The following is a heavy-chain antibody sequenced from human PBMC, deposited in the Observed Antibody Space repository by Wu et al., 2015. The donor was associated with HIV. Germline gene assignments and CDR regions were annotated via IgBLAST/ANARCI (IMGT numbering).Heavy chain of an antibody. Sequence: QVQLVQSGAEVKKPGSSVKVSCKASGGTFSSYAISWVRQAPGQGLEWMGGIIPIFGTANYAQKFQGRVTITTDESTSTAYMELSSLRSEDTAVYYCARVPGYDILTGYHKPHFDYWGQGTLVTVSS. V-gene: IGHV1-69*05. D-gene: IGHD3-9*01. CDR1: GGTFSSYA. J-gene: IGHJ4*02. CDR2: IIPIFGTA. CDR3: ARVPGYDILTGYHKPHFDY.